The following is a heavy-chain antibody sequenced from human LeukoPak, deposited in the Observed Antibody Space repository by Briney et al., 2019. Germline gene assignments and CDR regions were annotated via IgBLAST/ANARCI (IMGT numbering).Heavy chain of an antibody. J-gene: IGHJ4*02. CDR1: GLTFSSSA. V-gene: IGHV3-23*01. CDR3: AKSGYNRFDY. CDR2: ISGSGSGGST. D-gene: IGHD5-24*01. Sequence: GGSLRLSCAASGLTFSSSAMSWVRQAPGKGLEWVSSISGSGSGGSTYYAASVKGRFTISRDNSKNTLYLQMNSLIAEDTAVYYCAKSGYNRFDYWGQGTRVTVSS.